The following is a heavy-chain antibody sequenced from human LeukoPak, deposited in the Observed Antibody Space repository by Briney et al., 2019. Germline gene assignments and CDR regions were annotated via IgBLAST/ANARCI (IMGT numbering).Heavy chain of an antibody. CDR3: ARGDGYNFFFN. D-gene: IGHD5-24*01. V-gene: IGHV3-66*01. J-gene: IGHJ4*02. Sequence: GGSLRLSCAASGFTFSSYAMNWVRQAPGKGLEWVSVIYRGGNTYYADSVKGRFTISRDNSRNTLYLQMNSLRAEDTAVYYCARGDGYNFFFNWGQGTLVTVSS. CDR2: IYRGGNT. CDR1: GFTFSSYA.